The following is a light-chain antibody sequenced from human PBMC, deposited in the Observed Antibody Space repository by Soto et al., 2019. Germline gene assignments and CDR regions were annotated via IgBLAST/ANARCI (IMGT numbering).Light chain of an antibody. CDR1: QSVLYSSNNKNY. V-gene: IGKV4-1*01. CDR2: WAS. J-gene: IGKJ1*01. CDR3: QQYYSTSWT. Sequence: DIVMTQSPESLAVSLGERATINCESSQSVLYSSNNKNYLAWYQQKPGQPPKLLIYWASTRESGVPDRFSGSGSGTDFTLTISSLQAEDVAVYYCQQYYSTSWTFGQGTKVDIK.